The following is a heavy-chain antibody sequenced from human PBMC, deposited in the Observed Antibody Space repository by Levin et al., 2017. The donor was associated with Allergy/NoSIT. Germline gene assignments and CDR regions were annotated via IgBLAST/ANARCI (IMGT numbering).Heavy chain of an antibody. CDR3: ARQSSSSWYHRSALGDV. J-gene: IGHJ6*02. CDR2: IDPSDSYT. V-gene: IGHV5-10-1*01. D-gene: IGHD6-13*01. Sequence: TGESLKISCKGSGYSFTSYWISWVRQMPGKGLEWMGRIDPSDSYTNYSPSFQGHVTISADKSISTAYLQWSSLKASDTAMYYCARQSSSSWYHRSALGDVWGQGTTVTVSS. CDR1: GYSFTSYW.